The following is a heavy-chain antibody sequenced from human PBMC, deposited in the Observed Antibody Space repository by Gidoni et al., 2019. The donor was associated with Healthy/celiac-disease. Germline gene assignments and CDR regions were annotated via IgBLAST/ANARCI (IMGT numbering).Heavy chain of an antibody. D-gene: IGHD2-2*01. V-gene: IGHV4-39*01. CDR3: ARHCSSTSCYGGAFDI. CDR1: GGSISSSSYY. Sequence: QLQLQESGPGLVKPSETLSLTCTVSGGSISSSSYYWGWIRQPPGKGLEWIGSIYYSGSTYYNPSLKSRVTISVDTSKNQFSLKLSSVTAADTAVYYCARHCSSTSCYGGAFDIWGQGTMVTVSS. CDR2: IYYSGST. J-gene: IGHJ3*02.